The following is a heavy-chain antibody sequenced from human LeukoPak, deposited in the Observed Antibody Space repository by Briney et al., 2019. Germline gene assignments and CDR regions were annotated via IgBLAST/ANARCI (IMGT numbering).Heavy chain of an antibody. CDR3: AKGGGGDFSFDY. CDR2: LSGSGGST. D-gene: IGHD2-21*02. J-gene: IGHJ4*02. CDR1: GFTFSNYA. V-gene: IGHV3-23*01. Sequence: GGSLRLSCAASGFTFSNYAMSWVRQAPGKGLEWVSGLSGSGGSTYYADSVKGRFTISRDNFKDTLYLQMNSLRAEDTAVYYCAKGGGGDFSFDYWGQGTLVTVSS.